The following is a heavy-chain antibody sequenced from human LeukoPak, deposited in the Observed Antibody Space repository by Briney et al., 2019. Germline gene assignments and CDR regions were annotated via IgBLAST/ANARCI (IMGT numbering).Heavy chain of an antibody. CDR3: ASSPTGTADFDV. Sequence: SETLSLTCTVSGGSMNNYYWTWIRQPPGKGLEWIGRISSSGSTNYNPSLRSRVTMSVDTSENQFSLNLSSVTAADTAVYFCASSPTGTADFDVWGQGTMVTVSS. CDR2: ISSSGST. J-gene: IGHJ3*01. D-gene: IGHD1-1*01. V-gene: IGHV4-4*07. CDR1: GGSMNNYY.